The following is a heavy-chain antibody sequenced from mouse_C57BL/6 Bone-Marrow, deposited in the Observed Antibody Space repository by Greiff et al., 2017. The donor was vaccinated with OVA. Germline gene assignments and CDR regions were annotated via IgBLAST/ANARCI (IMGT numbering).Heavy chain of an antibody. D-gene: IGHD3-3*01. CDR1: SYSITSGYY. CDR2: ISYDGSN. J-gene: IGHJ2*01. CDR3: ARRDCQGDY. Sequence: EVQLMESGPGLVKPSQSLSLTCSVTSYSITSGYYWNWIRQFPGNKLEWMGYISYDGSNNYNPSLKNRISITRDTSKNQFFLKLNSVTTEDTATYCCARRDCQGDYWGQGTTLTVSS. V-gene: IGHV3-6*01.